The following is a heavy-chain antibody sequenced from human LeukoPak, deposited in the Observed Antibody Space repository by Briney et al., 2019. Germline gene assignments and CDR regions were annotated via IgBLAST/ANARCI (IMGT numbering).Heavy chain of an antibody. CDR3: AKLPVVEMATIGDAFDI. Sequence: GRSLRLSCAASGFTFDDYAMHWVRQAPGKGLGWVSGISWNSGSIGYADSVKGRFTISRDNAKNSLYLQMNSLRAEDTALYYCAKLPVVEMATIGDAFDIWGQGTMVTVSS. V-gene: IGHV3-9*01. J-gene: IGHJ3*02. CDR2: ISWNSGSI. CDR1: GFTFDDYA. D-gene: IGHD5-24*01.